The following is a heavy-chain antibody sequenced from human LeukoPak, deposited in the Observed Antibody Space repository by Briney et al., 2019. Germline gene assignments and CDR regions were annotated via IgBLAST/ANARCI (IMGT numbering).Heavy chain of an antibody. J-gene: IGHJ5*02. V-gene: IGHV3-23*01. Sequence: GGSPRLSCAASGFTFSSYAMSWVRQAPGKGLEWVSAISGSGGSTYYADSVKGRFTISRDNSKNTLYLQMNSLRAEDTAVYYCAKDSARLARGESDPWGQGTLVTVSS. CDR3: AKDSARLARGESDP. CDR2: ISGSGGST. CDR1: GFTFSSYA. D-gene: IGHD3-10*01.